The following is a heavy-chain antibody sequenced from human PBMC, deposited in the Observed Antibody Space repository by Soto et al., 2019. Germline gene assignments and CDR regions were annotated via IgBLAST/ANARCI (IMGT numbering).Heavy chain of an antibody. CDR2: IYYSGST. J-gene: IGHJ4*02. D-gene: IGHD3-22*01. V-gene: IGHV4-39*01. CDR3: ARHKNHSSGPSDY. CDR1: CGSIPSTSYS. Sequence: SGARSPTCADFCGSIPSTSYSSLWIRHPPGKGLEWIGSIYYSGSTYYTPSLKSRVTISVDTSKNQFSLKLSSVTAADTAVYYCARHKNHSSGPSDYWGQGTLVSVS.